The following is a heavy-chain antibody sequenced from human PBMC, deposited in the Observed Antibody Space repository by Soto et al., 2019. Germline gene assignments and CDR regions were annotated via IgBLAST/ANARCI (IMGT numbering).Heavy chain of an antibody. V-gene: IGHV1-69*01. CDR2: IIPIFGTA. CDR1: GGTFSSYA. Sequence: QVQLVQSGAEVKKPGSSVKVSCKASGGTFSSYAISWVRQAPGQGLEWMGGIIPIFGTANYVQKFQGRVTITADESTSTAYMELSSLRSEDTAVYYCARDKRSYHGGNAGGGFDPWGKGTLVTVCS. J-gene: IGHJ5*02. D-gene: IGHD2-15*01. CDR3: ARDKRSYHGGNAGGGFDP.